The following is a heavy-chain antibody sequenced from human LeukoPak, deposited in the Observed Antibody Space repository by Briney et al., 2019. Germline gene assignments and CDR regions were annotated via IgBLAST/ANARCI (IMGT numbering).Heavy chain of an antibody. Sequence: SETLSLTCAVYGGSFSGYYWSWIRQPPGKGLEWIGEINHSGSTNYNPSLKSRVTISVDTSKNQFSLKLSSVTAADTAVYYCAREIRCFDWYRRYYFDYWGQGTLVTVSS. V-gene: IGHV4-34*01. CDR2: INHSGST. CDR3: AREIRCFDWYRRYYFDY. CDR1: GGSFSGYY. D-gene: IGHD3-9*01. J-gene: IGHJ4*02.